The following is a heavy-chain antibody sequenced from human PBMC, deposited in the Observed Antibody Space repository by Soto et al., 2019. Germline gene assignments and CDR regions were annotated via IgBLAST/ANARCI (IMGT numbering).Heavy chain of an antibody. V-gene: IGHV1-3*01. Sequence: ASVKVSCKTSGYTFTSYPMHWVRQAPGQRLEWMGWINADNGNTEYSQKFQGRVTITRDTSASTGYMELSSLRSEDTAVYYCARNGYNGKGMAVWGKGTTVPVSP. D-gene: IGHD5-12*01. CDR1: GYTFTSYP. CDR2: INADNGNT. CDR3: ARNGYNGKGMAV. J-gene: IGHJ6*04.